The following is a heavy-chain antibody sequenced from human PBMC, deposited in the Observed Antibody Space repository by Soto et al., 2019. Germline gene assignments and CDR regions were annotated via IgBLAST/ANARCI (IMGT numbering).Heavy chain of an antibody. D-gene: IGHD3-10*01. Sequence: PGGSLRLSCAPSGFTFSTYGMHWVRQAPGKGLEWVAVIWYDGSNQYYADSVKGRFTISSDNSKNTLYLQMNSLRAEATAVYYSARDLGAFNYGSAYFDFWGQGTPVTVSS. CDR3: ARDLGAFNYGSAYFDF. CDR2: IWYDGSNQ. V-gene: IGHV3-33*01. CDR1: GFTFSTYG. J-gene: IGHJ4*02.